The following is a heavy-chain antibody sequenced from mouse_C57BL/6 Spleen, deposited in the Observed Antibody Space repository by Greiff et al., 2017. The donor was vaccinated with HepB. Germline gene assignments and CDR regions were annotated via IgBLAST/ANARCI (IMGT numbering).Heavy chain of an antibody. D-gene: IGHD2-4*01. J-gene: IGHJ3*01. Sequence: EVMLVESGGGLVKPGGSLKLSCAASGFTFSSYAMSWVRQTPEKRLEWVATISDGGSYTYYPDNVKGRFTISRDNAKNNLYLQMSHLKSEDTAMYYCAREGGLRLFAYWGQGTLVTVSA. V-gene: IGHV5-4*01. CDR3: AREGGLRLFAY. CDR1: GFTFSSYA. CDR2: ISDGGSYT.